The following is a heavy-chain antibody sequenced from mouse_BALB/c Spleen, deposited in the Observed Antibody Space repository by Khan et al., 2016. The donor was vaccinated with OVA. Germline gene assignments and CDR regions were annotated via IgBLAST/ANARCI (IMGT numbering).Heavy chain of an antibody. V-gene: IGHV3-2*02. CDR1: GYSITSDYA. J-gene: IGHJ4*01. Sequence: VQLKQSGPGLVKPSQSLSLTYTVTGYSITSDYAWNWIRQFPGNKLEWMGYISYSGSTNYNPALKSRISITRATSKNQFFLQLNSVTTEDTATHYCARDGSRYNYAMDYWGQGTSVTVSS. CDR2: ISYSGST. D-gene: IGHD2-3*01. CDR3: ARDGSRYNYAMDY.